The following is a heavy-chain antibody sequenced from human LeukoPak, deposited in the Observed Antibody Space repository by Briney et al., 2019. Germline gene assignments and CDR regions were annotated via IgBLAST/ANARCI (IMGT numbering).Heavy chain of an antibody. D-gene: IGHD1-26*01. CDR1: GGSISRSSYY. CDR2: FFDSGNT. CDR3: AGTVGATFHFDY. Sequence: SETLSLTCTVSGGSISRSSYYWGWIRQTPGKGLEWMGGFFDSGNTYYNPSLNSRVTISVETSKNQFSLRLSSVTAADTAVYYCAGTVGATFHFDYWGQGTLVTVSS. V-gene: IGHV4-39*01. J-gene: IGHJ4*02.